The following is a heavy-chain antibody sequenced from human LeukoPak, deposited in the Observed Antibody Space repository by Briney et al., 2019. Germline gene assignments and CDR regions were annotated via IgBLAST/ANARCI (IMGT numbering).Heavy chain of an antibody. CDR3: AKDTVFGVVVSRGMADY. D-gene: IGHD3-3*01. CDR2: IRYDGTNK. CDR1: GFTFSSYG. Sequence: GGSLRLSCAASGFTFSSYGMHWVRQAPGKGLEWVAFIRYDGTNKYYADSVKGRFTISRDNSKNTLYLQMNSLRVEDTAVYYCAKDTVFGVVVSRGMADYWGQGILVTVSS. V-gene: IGHV3-30*02. J-gene: IGHJ4*02.